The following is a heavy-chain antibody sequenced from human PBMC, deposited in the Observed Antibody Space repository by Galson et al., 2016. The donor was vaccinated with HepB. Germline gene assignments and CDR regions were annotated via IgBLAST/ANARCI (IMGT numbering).Heavy chain of an antibody. CDR2: IIPIFHNV. Sequence: SVKVSCKASGYTVISNAIHWVRQPPGQGPEWMGGIIPIFHNVKSAQKFQGRVIITADASTSTAYMELSSLRPEDTAVYYCATKPRYCSGENCYYFGMDVWGQGTTVTVSS. V-gene: IGHV1-69*13. CDR1: GYTVISNA. D-gene: IGHD2-15*01. CDR3: ATKPRYCSGENCYYFGMDV. J-gene: IGHJ6*02.